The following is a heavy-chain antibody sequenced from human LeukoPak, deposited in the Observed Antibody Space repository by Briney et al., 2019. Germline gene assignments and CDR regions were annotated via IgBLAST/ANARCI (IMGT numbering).Heavy chain of an antibody. Sequence: GGSLRLSCAASGFTFSSYSMNWVRQAPGKGLEWVSYISSSSNTIYYADSVKGRFTISRDNAKNSLYLQMNSLRAEDTPVYYCARVGIQLCVDYWGQGTLVTVSS. CDR3: ARVGIQLCVDY. CDR1: GFTFSSYS. V-gene: IGHV3-48*01. J-gene: IGHJ4*02. CDR2: ISSSSNTI. D-gene: IGHD5-18*01.